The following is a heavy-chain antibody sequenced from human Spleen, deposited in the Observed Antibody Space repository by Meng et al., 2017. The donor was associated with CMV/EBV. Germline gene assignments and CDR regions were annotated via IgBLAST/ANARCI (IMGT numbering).Heavy chain of an antibody. Sequence: ASVKVSCKASGYTFTSYGISWVRQAPGQGLEWMGWISAYNGKTKYAQKVQGRVNMTTDTSTNTAYMELRSLRSDDTAVYYCARDHISIVGAREDYWGQGTLVTVSS. CDR3: ARDHISIVGAREDY. D-gene: IGHD1-26*01. CDR1: GYTFTSYG. J-gene: IGHJ4*02. V-gene: IGHV1-18*01. CDR2: ISAYNGKT.